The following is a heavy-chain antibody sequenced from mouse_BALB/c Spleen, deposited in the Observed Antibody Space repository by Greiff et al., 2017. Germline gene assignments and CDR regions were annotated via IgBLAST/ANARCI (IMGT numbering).Heavy chain of an antibody. Sequence: EVQGVESGGGLVKPGGSLKLSCAASGFTFSSYAMSWVRQSPEKRLEWVAEISSGGSYTYYPDTVTGRFTISRDNAKNTLYLEMSSLRSEDTAMYYCARERTGRLDYWGQGTTLTVSS. D-gene: IGHD4-1*01. V-gene: IGHV5-9-4*01. CDR2: ISSGGSYT. J-gene: IGHJ2*01. CDR1: GFTFSSYA. CDR3: ARERTGRLDY.